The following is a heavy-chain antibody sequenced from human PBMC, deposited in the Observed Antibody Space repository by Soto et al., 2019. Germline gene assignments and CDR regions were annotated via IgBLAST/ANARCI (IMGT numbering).Heavy chain of an antibody. D-gene: IGHD6-19*01. CDR3: ARGPFNSSGWKAHRKGWFDP. Sequence: SETLSLTCAVYGGSFSGYYWSWIRQPPGKGLEWIGETNHSGSTNYNPSLKSRVTISVDTSKNQFSLKLSSVTAADTAVYYCARGPFNSSGWKAHRKGWFDPWGQGTLVTVS. CDR1: GGSFSGYY. V-gene: IGHV4-34*01. CDR2: TNHSGST. J-gene: IGHJ5*02.